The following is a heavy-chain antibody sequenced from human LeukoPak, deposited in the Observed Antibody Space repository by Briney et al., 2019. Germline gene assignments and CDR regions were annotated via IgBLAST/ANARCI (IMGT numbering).Heavy chain of an antibody. V-gene: IGHV4-59*08. CDR2: IYYSGST. J-gene: IGHJ4*02. Sequence: PSETLSLTCTVSGGSISSYYWSWIRQPPGKGLEWIGYIYYSGSTNYNPSLKSRVTISVDTSKNQFSLKLSSVTAADTAVYYCARIGAGYSYGYHVDYWGQGTLVTVSS. CDR1: GGSISSYY. CDR3: ARIGAGYSYGYHVDY. D-gene: IGHD5-18*01.